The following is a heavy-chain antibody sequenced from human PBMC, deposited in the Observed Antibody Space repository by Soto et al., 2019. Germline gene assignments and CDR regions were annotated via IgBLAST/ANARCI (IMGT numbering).Heavy chain of an antibody. D-gene: IGHD5-18*01. CDR1: GYTFTSYD. Sequence: QVQLVQSGAEVKKPGASVKVSCKASGYTFTSYDINWVRQATGQGLEWMGWMNPNSGNTGYAQKFQGRVTMTRNTSISTAYMELSSLRSEDTAVYYCARGWEGYSYGEGRYYYYGMDVWGQGTTVTVSS. V-gene: IGHV1-8*01. CDR3: ARGWEGYSYGEGRYYYYGMDV. J-gene: IGHJ6*02. CDR2: MNPNSGNT.